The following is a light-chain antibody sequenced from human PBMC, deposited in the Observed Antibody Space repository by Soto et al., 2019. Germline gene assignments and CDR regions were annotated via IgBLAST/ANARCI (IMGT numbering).Light chain of an antibody. CDR1: QSVSSY. J-gene: IGKJ4*01. CDR2: DAS. V-gene: IGKV3-11*01. Sequence: EIVLTQSPATLSLSPGERATLSCRASQSVSSYLAWYQQKPGQAPRLLIYDASNRATCIPTRFSGSGSGTDFTLTISSLEPEDVAVYYCQQRRDWPPLTFGGGNKVEIK. CDR3: QQRRDWPPLT.